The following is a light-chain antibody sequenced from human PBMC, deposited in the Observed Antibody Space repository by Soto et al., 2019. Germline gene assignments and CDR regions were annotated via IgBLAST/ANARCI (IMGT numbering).Light chain of an antibody. CDR2: YDN. Sequence: QSALTQPPSASGTPGQRVTISCSGSNSNIGSNTVNWYQQLPGTAPKLLIYYDNLRPSGVPDRISGSNSGTSAFLAISGLKSDDEADYYCSAWDDSLNGRVFGTGTKLTVL. CDR1: NSNIGSNT. J-gene: IGLJ1*01. CDR3: SAWDDSLNGRV. V-gene: IGLV1-44*01.